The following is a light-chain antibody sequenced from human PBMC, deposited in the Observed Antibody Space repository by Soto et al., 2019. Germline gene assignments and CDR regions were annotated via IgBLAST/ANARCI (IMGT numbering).Light chain of an antibody. J-gene: IGLJ1*01. CDR1: SSDVGAYTS. Sequence: QSALTQPASVSGSPGQSITISCTGSSSDVGAYTSVSWYQQHPGKAPKLMIYEVSNRPSGVSRRFSGSKSGNTASLTISGLQAEDEAHYYCSSYTTSTTYVFGTGTKLTVL. CDR3: SSYTTSTTYV. CDR2: EVS. V-gene: IGLV2-14*01.